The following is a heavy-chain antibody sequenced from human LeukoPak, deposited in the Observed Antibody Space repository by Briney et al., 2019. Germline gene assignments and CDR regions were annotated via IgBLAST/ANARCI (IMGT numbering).Heavy chain of an antibody. D-gene: IGHD3-22*01. CDR1: GYTFTSYY. CDR2: INPSGGST. Sequence: ASVKVSCKASGYTFTSYYMHWVRQAPGQGLEWMGIINPSGGSTSYAQKFQGRVTMTRDTSTSTVYMELSSLRSGDTAVYYCARGFNYYDSSGYYAIFDYWGQGTLVTVSS. J-gene: IGHJ4*02. V-gene: IGHV1-46*01. CDR3: ARGFNYYDSSGYYAIFDY.